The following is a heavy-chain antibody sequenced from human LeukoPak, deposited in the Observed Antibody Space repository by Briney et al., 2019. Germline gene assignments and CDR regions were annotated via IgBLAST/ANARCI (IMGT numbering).Heavy chain of an antibody. CDR1: GGTFSSYA. CDR2: IIFIFGTA. Sequence: SVKVSCKASGGTFSSYAISWVRQAPGQGLEWVGGIIFIFGTANYAQKFQGRVTITADESTSTAYMELSSLRSEDTAVYYCASSKDSSGLSVGAFDIWGQGTMVTVSS. J-gene: IGHJ3*02. V-gene: IGHV1-69*01. D-gene: IGHD6-19*01. CDR3: ASSKDSSGLSVGAFDI.